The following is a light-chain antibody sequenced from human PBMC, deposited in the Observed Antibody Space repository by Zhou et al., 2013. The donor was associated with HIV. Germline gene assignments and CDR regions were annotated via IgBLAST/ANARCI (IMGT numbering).Light chain of an antibody. J-gene: IGKJ1*01. Sequence: AIRMTQSPSSFSASTGDRVTITCRANQSISSYLAWYQQKPGKAPKLLIYAASTLQSGVPSRFSGSGSGTDFTLTINCLQSEDFATYYCQQFYSYPRTFGQGPRWKSN. V-gene: IGKV1-8*01. CDR1: QSISSY. CDR2: AAS. CDR3: QQFYSYPRT.